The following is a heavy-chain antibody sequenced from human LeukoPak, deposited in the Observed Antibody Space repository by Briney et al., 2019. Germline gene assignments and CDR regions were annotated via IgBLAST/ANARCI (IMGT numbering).Heavy chain of an antibody. CDR1: GFTFSSSG. D-gene: IGHD1-26*01. J-gene: IGHJ4*02. Sequence: SVKVSCKASGFTFSSSGMQWVRQARGQPLEWIGWIVVGSGNTNYAQKFQERVTITRDMSTSTAYIELSSLRSEDTAVYYCAADIVGATGYYFDYWGQGTLVTVSS. V-gene: IGHV1-58*02. CDR3: AADIVGATGYYFDY. CDR2: IVVGSGNT.